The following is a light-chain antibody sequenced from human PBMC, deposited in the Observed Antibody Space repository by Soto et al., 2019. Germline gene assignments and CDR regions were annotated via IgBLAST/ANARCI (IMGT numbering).Light chain of an antibody. Sequence: DIVMTQSPATLSVSPGERATLSCRASQLISNGLVWYQLRPGQAPRLLIYGASTRATGIPARFSGSGSGTDFTLTISSLQSEDFAVYYCQQYDKWPPWAFGQGTKVEIK. CDR3: QQYDKWPPWA. CDR1: QLISNG. CDR2: GAS. J-gene: IGKJ1*01. V-gene: IGKV3D-15*01.